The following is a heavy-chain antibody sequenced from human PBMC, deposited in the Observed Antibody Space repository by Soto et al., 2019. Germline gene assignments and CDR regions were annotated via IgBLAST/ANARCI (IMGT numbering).Heavy chain of an antibody. D-gene: IGHD1-26*01. V-gene: IGHV3-15*01. CDR3: TTDVRWELPPLDF. CDR2: IKSKTDGETT. Sequence: EVQLVESGGGLVKPGGCLRLSCAASGFTFNNVWMSWVRQSPGKRLEWVGRIKSKTDGETTDYGAPVKSRYTISRDDSNSTLYLQMNSLKTEDTAVYYCTTDVRWELPPLDFWGQGTLVPVSS. CDR1: GFTFNNVW. J-gene: IGHJ4*02.